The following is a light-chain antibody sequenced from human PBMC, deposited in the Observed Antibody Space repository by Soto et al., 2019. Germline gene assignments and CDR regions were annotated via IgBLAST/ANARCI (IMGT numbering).Light chain of an antibody. CDR3: QQANSPTLT. J-gene: IGKJ4*01. CDR2: DXS. CDR1: ERINHY. V-gene: IGKV1-12*01. Sequence: IHMTQSPSSVSASLGDRVTVAXRASERINHYLAWYQQHPGXAPKXXXDDXSSLQRGGPSRLSGSGSGTEFTLTISNLQPEDFATYYCQQANSPTLTFGGGTKVDIK.